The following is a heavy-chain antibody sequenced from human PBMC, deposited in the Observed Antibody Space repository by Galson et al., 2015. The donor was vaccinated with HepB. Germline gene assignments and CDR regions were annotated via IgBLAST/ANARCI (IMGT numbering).Heavy chain of an antibody. V-gene: IGHV3-74*01. CDR2: IDSDDSST. CDR3: ARVPRYSYTWAWGPIWYYYYMDV. D-gene: IGHD5-12*01. J-gene: IGHJ6*03. Sequence: SLRLSCAASGFTFSSYGMHWVRQGPGKGLVWVSRIDSDDSSTTYADPVKGRFTISRDNAKNTLLLQMHSLRAEDTAVYYCARVPRYSYTWAWGPIWYYYYMDVWGRGTTVTVSS. CDR1: GFTFSSYG.